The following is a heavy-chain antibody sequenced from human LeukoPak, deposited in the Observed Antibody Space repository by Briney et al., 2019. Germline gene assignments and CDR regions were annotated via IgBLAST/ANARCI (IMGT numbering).Heavy chain of an antibody. D-gene: IGHD4/OR15-4a*01. CDR3: AKSPKVPYQVLGFDP. CDR1: GFTFSSYT. V-gene: IGHV3-21*06. Sequence: GGSLRLSCAASGFTFSSYTMNWVRQAPGKGLEWVSSISSGASYIYYADSVQGRFTISKDNTKNSLYLQMNSLRAEDTAVYYCAKSPKVPYQVLGFDPWGQGTLVTVSS. CDR2: ISSGASYI. J-gene: IGHJ5*02.